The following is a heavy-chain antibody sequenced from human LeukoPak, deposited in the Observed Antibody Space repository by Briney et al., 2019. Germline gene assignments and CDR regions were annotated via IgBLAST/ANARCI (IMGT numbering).Heavy chain of an antibody. J-gene: IGHJ4*02. Sequence: PGGSLRLSCAASGFTFSSYEMNWVRQAPGKGLEWVSYISSSGSTIYYADSVKGRFTISRDNAKNSLYLQMNSLRAEDTAVYYCARAQYSYVYYFDYWGQGTLATVSS. D-gene: IGHD5-18*01. CDR2: ISSSGSTI. CDR3: ARAQYSYVYYFDY. V-gene: IGHV3-48*03. CDR1: GFTFSSYE.